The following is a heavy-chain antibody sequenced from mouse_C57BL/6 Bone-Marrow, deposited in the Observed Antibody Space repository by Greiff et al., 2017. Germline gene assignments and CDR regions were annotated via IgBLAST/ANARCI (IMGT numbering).Heavy chain of an antibody. CDR3: ARLGYYGSSYFDY. Sequence: EVQVVESVGDLVKPGGSLKLSCAASGFTFSSYGMSWVRQTPDKRLAWVATISSGGSYTYYPDSVKGRFTISRDNAKNTLYLQMSSLKSEDTSMYYCARLGYYGSSYFDYWGQGTTLTVSS. CDR2: ISSGGSYT. V-gene: IGHV5-6*01. CDR1: GFTFSSYG. J-gene: IGHJ2*01. D-gene: IGHD1-1*01.